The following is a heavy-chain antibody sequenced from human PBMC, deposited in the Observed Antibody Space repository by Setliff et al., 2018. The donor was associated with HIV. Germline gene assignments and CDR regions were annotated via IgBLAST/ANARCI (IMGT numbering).Heavy chain of an antibody. J-gene: IGHJ4*02. V-gene: IGHV4-38-2*01. Sequence: PSETLSLTCAVSGHSISSGYYWGWIRQPPGKGLEWIGSIHHSGSTYNNPSLKSRVPISVDTSKNQFSLKLTSVTAADTAVYYCARTLRAAAMGYFDYWGQGTLVTVS. CDR1: GHSISSGYY. D-gene: IGHD5-18*01. CDR3: ARTLRAAAMGYFDY. CDR2: IHHSGST.